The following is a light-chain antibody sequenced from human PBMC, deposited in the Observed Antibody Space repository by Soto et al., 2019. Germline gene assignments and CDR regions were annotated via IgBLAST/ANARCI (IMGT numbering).Light chain of an antibody. CDR1: QGIGND. CDR2: AAS. CDR3: LQHNYYPRT. V-gene: IGKV1-17*01. Sequence: DIQMTQSPSSLSASVGDRVTITCRASQGIGNDLGWYQQRPGKAPKRLIYAASTLQSGVPSRFSGSGSGTDFTLIISSLQIVDLRTYYCLQHNYYPRTFGQGTTVEIK. J-gene: IGKJ1*01.